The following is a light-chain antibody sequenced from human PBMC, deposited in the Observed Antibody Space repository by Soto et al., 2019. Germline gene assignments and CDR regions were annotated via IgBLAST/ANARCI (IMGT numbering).Light chain of an antibody. CDR1: QSLVYSDGNTY. V-gene: IGKV2-24*01. Sequence: VLTQTPLSSPVTLGQPASISCRSSQSLVYSDGNTYLSWLQQRPGQPPRLLIYQVSNRFSGVPDRFSGSGAGTDFTLKISRVEAEDVGVYSCIQLSHFPLTFGQGTKVEIK. CDR2: QVS. CDR3: IQLSHFPLT. J-gene: IGKJ1*01.